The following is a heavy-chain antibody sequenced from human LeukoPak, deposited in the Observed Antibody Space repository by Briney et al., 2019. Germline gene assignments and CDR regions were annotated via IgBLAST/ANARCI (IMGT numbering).Heavy chain of an antibody. Sequence: GGSLRLSCAASGFTFSSYGMSWVRQAPGKGLEWVSAISSSGGSTYYADSVKGRFTISRDNSKNTLYLQMNSLRAEDTAVYYCAKDLGLAAMGFAYWGQGTLVTVSS. CDR1: GFTFSSYG. J-gene: IGHJ4*02. D-gene: IGHD5-18*01. CDR2: ISSSGGST. CDR3: AKDLGLAAMGFAY. V-gene: IGHV3-23*01.